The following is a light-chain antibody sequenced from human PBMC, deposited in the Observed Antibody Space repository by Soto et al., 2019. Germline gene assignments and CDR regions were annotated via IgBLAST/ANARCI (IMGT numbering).Light chain of an antibody. CDR1: QSLLQSNGYKY. J-gene: IGKJ5*01. CDR2: LGS. V-gene: IGKV2-28*01. Sequence: DSVMTQSPLSLSVTPGESASISCISSQSLLQSNGYKYLDWYLQRPGQSPQLLIYLGSNRAHGVPDRFSGSGTGTDLTLKISSVEADDVGVYYCMQALQTPITFGQGTRLEI. CDR3: MQALQTPIT.